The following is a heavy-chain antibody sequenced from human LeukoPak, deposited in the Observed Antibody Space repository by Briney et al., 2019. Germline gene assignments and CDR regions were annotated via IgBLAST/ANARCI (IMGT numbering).Heavy chain of an antibody. V-gene: IGHV3-48*04. Sequence: PGGSLRLSCAASGFTLSSYSMNWVRQAPGKGLEWVSYISSSSSIIYYADSVKGRFTISRDNAKNSVYLQMNSLRAEDTAVYYCARDRDSSGYYYGYWGQGTLVTVSS. CDR3: ARDRDSSGYYYGY. D-gene: IGHD3-22*01. CDR2: ISSSSSII. CDR1: GFTLSSYS. J-gene: IGHJ4*02.